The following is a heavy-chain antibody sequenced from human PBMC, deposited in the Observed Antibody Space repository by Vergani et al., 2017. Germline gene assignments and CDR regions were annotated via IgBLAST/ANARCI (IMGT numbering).Heavy chain of an antibody. J-gene: IGHJ5*02. CDR1: GFTFSSHS. Sequence: QLVESGGDLVQPGGSLRLSCAASGFTFSSHSMSWVRQAPGKGLEWVSFISSSSTTISYADSVKGRFTISRDNGEYSLYLQMNSLRAEDTAVYFCARGTPGYQGGDRRFDPWGQGTLVTVSS. D-gene: IGHD5-12*01. V-gene: IGHV3-48*01. CDR3: ARGTPGYQGGDRRFDP. CDR2: ISSSSTTI.